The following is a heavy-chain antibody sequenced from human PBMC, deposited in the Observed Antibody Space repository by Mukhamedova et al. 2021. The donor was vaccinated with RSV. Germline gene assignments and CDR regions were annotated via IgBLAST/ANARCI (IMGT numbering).Heavy chain of an antibody. Sequence: TLSDSAIHWVRQAPGKGLEWVAALSFDGNYQYSADSGKGRFTISRDNSKNTLDLQMTSLRPGDTAVYYCTRAIPWFGELQAFDI. J-gene: IGHJ3*02. CDR2: LSFDGNYQ. CDR3: TRAIPWFGELQAFDI. D-gene: IGHD3-10*01. CDR1: TLSDSA. V-gene: IGHV3-30*01.